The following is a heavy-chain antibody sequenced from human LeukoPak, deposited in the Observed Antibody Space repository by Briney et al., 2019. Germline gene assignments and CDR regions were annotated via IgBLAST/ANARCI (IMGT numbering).Heavy chain of an antibody. CDR3: ARGRSFYYFAY. J-gene: IGHJ4*02. CDR2: IYTSGST. V-gene: IGHV4-4*07. CDR1: GGSISSYY. Sequence: SESLSLTCTVSGGSISSYYWSWVRQPAGKGLEWIGRIYTSGSTNYNPSLKSRGTMSVDTSKNQFSLKLSSVTAADTAVYYCARGRSFYYFAYWGQGTLVTVSS.